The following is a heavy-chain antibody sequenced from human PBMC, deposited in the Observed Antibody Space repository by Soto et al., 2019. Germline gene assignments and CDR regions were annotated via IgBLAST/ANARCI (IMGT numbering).Heavy chain of an antibody. CDR3: ARLRITMVRGVITDDYYYGMDV. V-gene: IGHV4-34*01. J-gene: IGHJ6*02. D-gene: IGHD3-10*01. CDR2: INHSGST. Sequence: WKTLSLTCAVYGGSFSGYYWSWIRQPPGKGLEWIGEINHSGSTNYNPSLKSRVTISVDTSKNQFSLNLSSVTAADTAVYYCARLRITMVRGVITDDYYYGMDVWGQGTTVTVSS. CDR1: GGSFSGYY.